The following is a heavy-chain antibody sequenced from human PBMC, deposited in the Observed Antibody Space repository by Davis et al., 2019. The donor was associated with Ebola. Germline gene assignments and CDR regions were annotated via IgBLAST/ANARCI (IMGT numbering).Heavy chain of an antibody. CDR1: GFTFSDYY. V-gene: IGHV3-11*06. J-gene: IGHJ4*02. Sequence: PGGSLRLSCAASGFTFSDYYMSWIRQAPGKGLEWVSYISSSSSYTNYADSVKGRFTISRDNAKNSLYLQMNSLRAEDTAVYYCARVHAPDSAMPRKDFDYWGQGTLVTVSS. D-gene: IGHD2-2*01. CDR2: ISSSSSYT. CDR3: ARVHAPDSAMPRKDFDY.